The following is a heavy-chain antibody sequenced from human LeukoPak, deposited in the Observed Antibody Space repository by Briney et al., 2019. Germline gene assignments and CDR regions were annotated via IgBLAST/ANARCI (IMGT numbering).Heavy chain of an antibody. CDR2: IRTTGDT. CDR1: GFTFNYYD. Sequence: GGSLRLSCAVSGFTFNYYDMHWVRQAPGKRLEWVSAIRTTGDTHYPDSVKGRFAMSREDGKNSVHLKMNTLRAGDTAVYYCARGVSYYYDNSGHPGWYFDLWGRGTLVTVSS. D-gene: IGHD3-22*01. CDR3: ARGVSYYYDNSGHPGWYFDL. J-gene: IGHJ2*01. V-gene: IGHV3-13*01.